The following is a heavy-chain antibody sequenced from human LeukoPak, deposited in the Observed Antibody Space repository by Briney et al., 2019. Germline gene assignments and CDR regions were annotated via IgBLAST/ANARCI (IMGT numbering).Heavy chain of an antibody. J-gene: IGHJ4*02. CDR1: GFTFDDYA. CDR2: ISWNSGSI. CDR3: AKSVSDWDTYYFDY. D-gene: IGHD6-19*01. V-gene: IGHV3-9*03. Sequence: GGSLRLSCAASGFTFDDYAMHWVRQAPGKGLEWVSGISWNSGSIGYADSVKGRFTISRDNAKNSLYLQMNSLRAEDMALYYCAKSVSDWDTYYFDYWGQGTLVTVSS.